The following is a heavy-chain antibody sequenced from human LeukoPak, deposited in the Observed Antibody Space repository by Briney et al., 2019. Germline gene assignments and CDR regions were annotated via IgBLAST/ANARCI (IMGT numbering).Heavy chain of an antibody. J-gene: IGHJ6*02. D-gene: IGHD4-17*01. CDR3: ARVDYGDVYYYYGMDV. CDR2: INPNSGGT. V-gene: IGHV1-2*02. Sequence: ASVKVSCKASGYTFTGYYMHWVRQAPGQGLEWMGWINPNSGGTNYAQKFQGRVTMTRDTSISTAYMELSRLRSDDTAAYYCARVDYGDVYYYYGMDVWGRGTTVTVSS. CDR1: GYTFTGYY.